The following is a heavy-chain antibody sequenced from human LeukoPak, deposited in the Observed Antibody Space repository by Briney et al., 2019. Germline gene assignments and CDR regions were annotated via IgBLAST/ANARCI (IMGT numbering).Heavy chain of an antibody. Sequence: SETLSLPCSVSGGSFSSSYWNWIRQTPGKGLEWIGYIFYSGSTNYIPSLKSRVTISIHTSKNQFSLKLSSVTAADTGVYYCARGLEELDIWGQGTMVTVSS. J-gene: IGHJ3*02. CDR1: GGSFSSSY. CDR3: ARGLEELDI. D-gene: IGHD3-10*01. V-gene: IGHV4-59*01. CDR2: IFYSGST.